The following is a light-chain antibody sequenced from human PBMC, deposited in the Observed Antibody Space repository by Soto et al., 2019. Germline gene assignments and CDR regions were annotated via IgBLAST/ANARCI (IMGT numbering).Light chain of an antibody. CDR2: SNN. Sequence: QSVLTQPPSASGTPRQRVTISRSGSSSNIGSNIVNWSQQLPGTAPKLLIYSNNQRPSGVPNRFSGSKSGTSASLAISGLQSEDEADYYCAAWDDSLNGYVFGTGTKVTVL. CDR3: AAWDDSLNGYV. V-gene: IGLV1-44*01. J-gene: IGLJ1*01. CDR1: SSNIGSNI.